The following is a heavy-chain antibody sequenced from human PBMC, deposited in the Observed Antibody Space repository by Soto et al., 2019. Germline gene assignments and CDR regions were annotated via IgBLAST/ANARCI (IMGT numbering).Heavy chain of an antibody. Sequence: GGSLRLSCAASGFTFSRYGMHWVRQAPGRGLEWVAVIWYDGSNIYYADSVKGRFTISRDNADNSLYLQMNSLRVEDTALYYCARDSGYGSGNSVNHYFDYWGQGTLVTVSS. CDR3: ARDSGYGSGNSVNHYFDY. CDR2: IWYDGSNI. D-gene: IGHD3-10*01. J-gene: IGHJ4*02. V-gene: IGHV3-33*01. CDR1: GFTFSRYG.